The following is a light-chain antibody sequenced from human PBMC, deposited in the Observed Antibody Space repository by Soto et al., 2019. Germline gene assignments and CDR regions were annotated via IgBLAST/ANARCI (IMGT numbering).Light chain of an antibody. CDR1: QGISTY. V-gene: IGKV1-39*01. CDR3: QQCDSSPRT. J-gene: IGKJ4*01. CDR2: AAS. Sequence: DIQMTQSPSTLSAAVGDRVTITCRASQGISTYLNWYQQKPGKAPTLLIYAASSLESGVPSRFSGSGSGTDFTLTINTLQPEDFATYFCQQCDSSPRTFGRGTKVEIK.